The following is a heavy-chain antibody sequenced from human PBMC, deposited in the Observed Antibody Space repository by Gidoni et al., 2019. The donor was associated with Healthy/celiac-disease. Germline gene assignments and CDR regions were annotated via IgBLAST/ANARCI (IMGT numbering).Heavy chain of an antibody. CDR3: ARFYGGNSR. CDR1: GGSFSGYY. J-gene: IGHJ4*02. Sequence: QVQLQKWGAGLLKPSETLSLTRAVYGGSFSGYYWSCIRQPPGQGLEWIGEINHSGSTNYNPSLKRRVTISVDTSKNQFSRKLSSVTAADTAVYYCARFYGGNSRWGQGTLVTVSS. CDR2: INHSGST. D-gene: IGHD4-17*01. V-gene: IGHV4-34*01.